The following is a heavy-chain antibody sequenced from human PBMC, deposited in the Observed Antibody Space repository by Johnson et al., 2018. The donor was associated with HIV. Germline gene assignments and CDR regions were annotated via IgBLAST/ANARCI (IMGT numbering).Heavy chain of an antibody. D-gene: IGHD6-13*01. J-gene: IGHJ3*02. CDR2: ISYDGSNK. CDR1: RFTVSSNY. V-gene: IGHV3-30-3*01. CDR3: ASWGVGSSWNHDAFDI. Sequence: QVQLVESGGGLIQPGGSLRLSCAASRFTVSSNYVRWVRQAPGTGLEWVAVISYDGSNKVYADSVKGRFTISRDNSKNTLYLQMNSLSTEDTAVYYCASWGVGSSWNHDAFDIWGQGTMVTVSS.